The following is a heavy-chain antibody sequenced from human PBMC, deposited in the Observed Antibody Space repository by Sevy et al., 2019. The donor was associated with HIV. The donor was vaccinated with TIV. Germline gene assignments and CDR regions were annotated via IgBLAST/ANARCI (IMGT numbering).Heavy chain of an antibody. Sequence: GGSLRLSCTTSGFTFSSFGIQWVRQAAGKGLEWVALMWYDGNNKYYADSVKGRFTISRDSSKNTLYLQMNNLRAEDTAVYYCARGPSLIVAGAAGYLDYWGQGTLVTVSS. J-gene: IGHJ4*02. V-gene: IGHV3-33*01. CDR3: ARGPSLIVAGAAGYLDY. CDR2: MWYDGNNK. D-gene: IGHD2-21*01. CDR1: GFTFSSFG.